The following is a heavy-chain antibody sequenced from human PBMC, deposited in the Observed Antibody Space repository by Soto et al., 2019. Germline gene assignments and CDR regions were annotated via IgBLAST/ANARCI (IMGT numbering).Heavy chain of an antibody. J-gene: IGHJ6*02. CDR1: GFIFNSYW. V-gene: IGHV3-7*01. CDR3: ARDRVLRFLEWLPYYGMDV. Sequence: GGSLRLSCAASGFIFNSYWMSWVRQAPGKGLEWVANIKQDGSEKYYVDSVKGRFTISRDNAKNSLYLQMNSLRAEDTAVYYCARDRVLRFLEWLPYYGMDVWAQGTTVTVSS. CDR2: IKQDGSEK. D-gene: IGHD3-3*01.